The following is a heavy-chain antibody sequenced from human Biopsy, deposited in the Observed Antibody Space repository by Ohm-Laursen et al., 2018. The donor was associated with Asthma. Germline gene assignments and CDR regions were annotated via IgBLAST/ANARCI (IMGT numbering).Heavy chain of an antibody. J-gene: IGHJ6*02. CDR3: ARSIYDFWSGYYGMDV. Sequence: SLRLSCAAAGFTFSSYGMHWVRQAPGKGLEWVAVIWYDGSNKYYADSVKGRFTISRDNSKNTLYLQMNSLRAEDTAVYYCARSIYDFWSGYYGMDVWGQGTTVTVSS. V-gene: IGHV3-33*01. CDR2: IWYDGSNK. D-gene: IGHD3-3*01. CDR1: GFTFSSYG.